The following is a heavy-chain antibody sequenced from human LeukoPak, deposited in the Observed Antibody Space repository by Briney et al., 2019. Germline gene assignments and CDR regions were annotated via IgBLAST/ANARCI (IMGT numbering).Heavy chain of an antibody. CDR1: GLTFSSYF. V-gene: IGHV3-23*01. J-gene: IGHJ4*02. CDR3: AKYVSGTYYRGLDY. Sequence: GGSLRLSCAASGLTFSSYFMSWVRQAPGKGLEWVSTVTTGGTTYYADSVKGLFTISRDDSKNTLYLQMNSLRAEDTAVYYCAKYVSGTYYRGLDYWGQGTLVTVSS. CDR2: VTTGGTT. D-gene: IGHD3-10*01.